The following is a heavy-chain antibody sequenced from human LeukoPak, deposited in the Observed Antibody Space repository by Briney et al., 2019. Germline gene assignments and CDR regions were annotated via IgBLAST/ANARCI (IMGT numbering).Heavy chain of an antibody. CDR2: ISYDGSNK. CDR3: AKDHCTNGVCQAFDY. CDR1: GFTFSSYG. J-gene: IGHJ4*02. V-gene: IGHV3-30*18. D-gene: IGHD2-8*01. Sequence: GGSLRLSCAASGFTFSSYGMHWVRQAPGKGLEWVAVISYDGSNKYYADSVKGRFTISRDNSKNTLYLQMNSLRAEGTAVYYCAKDHCTNGVCQAFDYWGQGTLVTVSS.